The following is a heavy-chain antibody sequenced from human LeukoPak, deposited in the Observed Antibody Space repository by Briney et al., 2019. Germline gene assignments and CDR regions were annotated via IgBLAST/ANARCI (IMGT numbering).Heavy chain of an antibody. Sequence: SETLSLTCTVSGGSISSGGYYWSWIRQHPGKGLEWIGYIYYSGSTYYNPSLKSRVTISVDTSKNQFSLKLSSVTPADTAVYYCARDYCSGGSCYVGYWGQGTLVTVSS. V-gene: IGHV4-31*03. CDR1: GGSISSGGYY. J-gene: IGHJ4*02. CDR2: IYYSGST. CDR3: ARDYCSGGSCYVGY. D-gene: IGHD2-15*01.